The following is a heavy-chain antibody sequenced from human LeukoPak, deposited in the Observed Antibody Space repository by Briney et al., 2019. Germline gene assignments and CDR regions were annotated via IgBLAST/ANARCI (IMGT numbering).Heavy chain of an antibody. CDR1: GYTFTGYY. D-gene: IGHD3-10*01. Sequence: EASVKVSCKASGYTFTGYYMHWVRQAPGQGLEWMGWINPNSGGTNYAQKFQGWVTMTRDTSISTAYMELSRLRSDDTAVYYCARAPGSYGSGSYYKLLYYFDYWGQGTLVTVSS. CDR3: ARAPGSYGSGSYYKLLYYFDY. J-gene: IGHJ4*02. CDR2: INPNSGGT. V-gene: IGHV1-2*04.